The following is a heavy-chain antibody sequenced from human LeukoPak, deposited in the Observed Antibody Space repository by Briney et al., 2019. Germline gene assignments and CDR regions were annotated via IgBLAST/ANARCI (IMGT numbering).Heavy chain of an antibody. CDR2: IRNKANSHTT. J-gene: IGHJ4*02. V-gene: IGHV3-72*01. CDR1: GFTFRDHY. D-gene: IGHD2-15*01. Sequence: PGGSLRLSCAASGFTFRDHYMDSVRQAQGKGLEWVARIRNKANSHTTEYAPSVKGRFTISRDDSQNSLSLQMNSLKSEYTAVYFWVRSCCSDNKSTFDYWGQGTLVTVSS. CDR3: VRSCCSDNKSTFDY.